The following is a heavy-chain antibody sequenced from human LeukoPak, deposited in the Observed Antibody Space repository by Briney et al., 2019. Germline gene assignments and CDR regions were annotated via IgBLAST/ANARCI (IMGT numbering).Heavy chain of an antibody. V-gene: IGHV3-23*01. Sequence: GGSLRLSCAASGFTFSSYAMSWVRQAPGKGLEWVSAISGSGGSTYYADSVKGRFTISRDNSKNTLYLQMNSLRAEDTAVYFCAREEVRGYFQHWGQGTLVTVSS. CDR3: AREEVRGYFQH. CDR2: ISGSGGST. CDR1: GFTFSSYA. J-gene: IGHJ1*01. D-gene: IGHD3-10*01.